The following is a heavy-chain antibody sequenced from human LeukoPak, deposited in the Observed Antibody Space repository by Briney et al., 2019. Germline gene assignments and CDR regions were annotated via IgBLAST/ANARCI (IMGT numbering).Heavy chain of an antibody. D-gene: IGHD6-13*01. J-gene: IGHJ4*02. Sequence: GALILSCAGPGFTFDYYGMSWVRQAPGKGLEWVSGISGSGGSTYYADSVKGRFTISRDNPKITLYLQMNSLRAEDTAVYYCAKSYTSSRQDLGGPGGYWGQGTLVTVSS. V-gene: IGHV3-23*01. CDR3: AKSYTSSRQDLGGPGGY. CDR1: GFTFDYYG. CDR2: ISGSGGST.